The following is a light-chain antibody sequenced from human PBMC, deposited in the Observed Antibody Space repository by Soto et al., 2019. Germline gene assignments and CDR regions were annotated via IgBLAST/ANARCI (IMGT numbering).Light chain of an antibody. CDR2: QVS. J-gene: IGLJ2*01. Sequence: QSVLSQSPSASGTPGQRVTISCSGSSSNIGSNYVFWYQQLPGTAPKLMIFQVSNRPSGISNRFSGSKSGNTASLTISGLQAEDEANYFCSSYTSTNTRVFGGGTKVTVL. V-gene: IGLV2-14*01. CDR1: SSNIGSNY. CDR3: SSYTSTNTRV.